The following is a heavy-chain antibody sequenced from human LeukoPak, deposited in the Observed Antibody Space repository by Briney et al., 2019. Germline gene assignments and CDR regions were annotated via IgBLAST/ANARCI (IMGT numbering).Heavy chain of an antibody. J-gene: IGHJ4*02. CDR3: ARPDASSGYFFDY. V-gene: IGHV1-69*13. CDR1: GGTFSSYA. CDR2: IIPIFGTA. Sequence: SVKVSCKASGGTFSSYAISWVRQAPGQGLEWMGGIIPIFGTANYAQKFQGRVTITADESTSTAYMELGSLRSEDTAVYYCARPDASSGYFFDYWGQGTLVTVSS. D-gene: IGHD3-22*01.